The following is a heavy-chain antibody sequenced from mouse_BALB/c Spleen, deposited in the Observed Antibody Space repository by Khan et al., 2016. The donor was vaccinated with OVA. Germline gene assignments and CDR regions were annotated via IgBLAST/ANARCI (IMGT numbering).Heavy chain of an antibody. D-gene: IGHD2-14*01. Sequence: QMQLEESGPGLVAPSQSLSITCTVSGFSLSRYNIHWVRQPPGKGLEWLGMIWGGGGTDYNSTLKSRLSISKDNSKSQVFLKMNSLQTDDSALYYCASAYYRYDCYYAMDYWGQGTSVSVSS. CDR3: ASAYYRYDCYYAMDY. CDR1: GFSLSRYN. J-gene: IGHJ4*01. CDR2: IWGGGGT. V-gene: IGHV2-6-4*01.